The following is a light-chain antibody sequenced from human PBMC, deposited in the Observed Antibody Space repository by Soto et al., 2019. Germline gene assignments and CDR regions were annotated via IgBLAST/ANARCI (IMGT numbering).Light chain of an antibody. CDR1: SPNIGSNF. CDR2: RNN. J-gene: IGLJ2*01. Sequence: QSVLTQPPSASGTPGQRVAISCSGGSPNIGSNFAYWYQHFPGTAPKLLILRNNQRPSGVPDRFSASKSGTSASLSISGLRTEDEADSYCAAWDDSLKSVVFGGGTKLTVL. CDR3: AAWDDSLKSVV. V-gene: IGLV1-47*01.